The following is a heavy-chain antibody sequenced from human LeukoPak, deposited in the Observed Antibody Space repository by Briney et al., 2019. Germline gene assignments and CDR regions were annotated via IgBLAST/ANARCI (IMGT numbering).Heavy chain of an antibody. D-gene: IGHD1-14*01. CDR1: GYTFTGYY. J-gene: IGHJ3*02. CDR2: INPNSGGT. Sequence: ASVKVSCKASGYTFTGYYMHWVRQAPGQGLEWMGWINPNSGGTNYAQKFQGRVTMTRDTSISTAYMELSRLRSDDTAVYYCARGGHYRASPLAFEIWGEGTMVTVS. CDR3: ARGGHYRASPLAFEI. V-gene: IGHV1-2*02.